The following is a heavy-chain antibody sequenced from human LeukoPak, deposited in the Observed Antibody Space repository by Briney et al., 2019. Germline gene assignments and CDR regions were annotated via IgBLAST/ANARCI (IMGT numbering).Heavy chain of an antibody. CDR3: AGVVTAKSVYGMDV. CDR1: GYTFTSYG. D-gene: IGHD2-21*02. J-gene: IGHJ6*02. CDR2: ISAYNGNT. V-gene: IGHV1-18*01. Sequence: ASVKVSCKASGYTFTSYGISWVRQAPGQGLEWMGWISAYNGNTNYAQKLQGRVTMTTDTSTSTAYMELRSLRSDDTAVYYCAGVVTAKSVYGMDVWGQGTTVTVSS.